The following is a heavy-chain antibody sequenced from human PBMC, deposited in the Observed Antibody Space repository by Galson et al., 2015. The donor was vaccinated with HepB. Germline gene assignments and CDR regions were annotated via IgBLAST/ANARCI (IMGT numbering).Heavy chain of an antibody. D-gene: IGHD3-22*01. J-gene: IGHJ4*02. Sequence: QSGAEVEKPGESLKISCKASEYYFANYWIAWVRQMPGKGLECMGIIFPGDSDTKYSPSFQGQVTISADRSNTTAYLQWSSLKASDTAMYYCARYPDFYDTTGYYWGGFDYWGLGTLVTVSS. CDR3: ARYPDFYDTTGYYWGGFDY. CDR1: EYYFANYW. V-gene: IGHV5-51*01. CDR2: IFPGDSDT.